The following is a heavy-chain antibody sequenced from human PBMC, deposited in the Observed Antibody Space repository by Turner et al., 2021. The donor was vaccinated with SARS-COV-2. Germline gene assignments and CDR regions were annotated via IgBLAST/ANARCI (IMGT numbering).Heavy chain of an antibody. CDR2: VHHDGTT. J-gene: IGHJ4*02. Sequence: QVQLQQWVAGPFKPSETLSLICAVNGGSLSGYYWTWIRQPPGKGLEWIGEVHHDGTTYYNPSLKSRVSMSVDTSKNKFSLKLNAVTAADTAFYYCVRGDDPRKSGVVWGQGTLVTVSS. D-gene: IGHD3-3*01. V-gene: IGHV4-34*01. CDR3: VRGDDPRKSGVV. CDR1: GGSLSGYY.